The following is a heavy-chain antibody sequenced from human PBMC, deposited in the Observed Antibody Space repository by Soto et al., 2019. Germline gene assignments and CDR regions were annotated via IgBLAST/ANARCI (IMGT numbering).Heavy chain of an antibody. CDR2: IIPLLNTP. J-gene: IGHJ6*02. Sequence: GASVEVSCKASGYTFTSYGSSWVRQAPGQGLEWMGVIIPLLNTPKYAQKFQDRVTITADASATTAYMELGSLRSEDTAVYYCARESSSPNYYYYGMDVWGQGTTVNVSS. CDR1: GYTFTSYG. D-gene: IGHD6-6*01. CDR3: ARESSSPNYYYYGMDV. V-gene: IGHV1-69*13.